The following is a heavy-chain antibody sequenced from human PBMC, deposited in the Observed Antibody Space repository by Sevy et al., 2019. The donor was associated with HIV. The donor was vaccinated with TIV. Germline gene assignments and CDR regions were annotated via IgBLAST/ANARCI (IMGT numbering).Heavy chain of an antibody. CDR2: ISDYNGYT. D-gene: IGHD3-10*01. J-gene: IGHJ6*02. CDR3: AREGYYYRSGTYRPPNYYGMDV. CDR1: GYTFSSYG. V-gene: IGHV1-18*01. Sequence: ASVKVSCKASGYTFSSYGISWVRQAPGQGLEWMGWISDYNGYTNYAHKFQGRVTMSTGTSTGTAYLELRGLRSDDTAVYFCAREGYYYRSGTYRPPNYYGMDVWGQGTAVTVSS.